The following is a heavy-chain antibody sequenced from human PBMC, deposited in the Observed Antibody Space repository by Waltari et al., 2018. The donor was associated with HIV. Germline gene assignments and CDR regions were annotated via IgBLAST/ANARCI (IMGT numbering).Heavy chain of an antibody. CDR2: ISHDETNK. CDR1: GFTFSYSA. V-gene: IGHV3-33*01. J-gene: IGHJ4*02. Sequence: QVHLVESGGGVVQPGRSLRLPCAESGFTFSYSAMHRVRQAPGKGLEWVACISHDETNKYYTVSVKGRFTISRDNSKNMVFLQMNSLRAEDTAVYYCARDLYSSAWYVKYLDYWGQGTLVTVSS. CDR3: ARDLYSSAWYVKYLDY. D-gene: IGHD6-19*01.